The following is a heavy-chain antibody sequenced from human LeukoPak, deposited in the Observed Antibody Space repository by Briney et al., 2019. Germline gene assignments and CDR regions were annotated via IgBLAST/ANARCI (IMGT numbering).Heavy chain of an antibody. CDR1: GGSISSGSYY. D-gene: IGHD3-10*01. J-gene: IGHJ4*02. V-gene: IGHV4-61*02. CDR3: ARGLTGSRRYFDY. CDR2: IYTSGST. Sequence: SQTLSLTCTVSGGSISSGSYYWSWIRQPAGKGLEWIGRIYTSGSTNYNPSLKSRVTMSVDTSKNQFSLKLSSVTAADTAVYYCARGLTGSRRYFDYWGQGTLVTVSS.